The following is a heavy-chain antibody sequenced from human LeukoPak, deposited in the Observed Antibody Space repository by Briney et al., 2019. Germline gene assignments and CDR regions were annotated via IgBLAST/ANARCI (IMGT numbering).Heavy chain of an antibody. D-gene: IGHD5-18*01. J-gene: IGHJ6*03. CDR1: GFTFSSYS. V-gene: IGHV3-21*04. CDR3: ARVGIQLWFGYYYYYMDV. Sequence: GGSLRLSCAASGFTFSSYSMNWVRQAPGKGLEWVSSISSSSSYIYYADSVKGRFTISRDNAKNSLYLQMNSLRAEDTAVYYCARVGIQLWFGYYYYYMDVWGKGTTVTISS. CDR2: ISSSSSYI.